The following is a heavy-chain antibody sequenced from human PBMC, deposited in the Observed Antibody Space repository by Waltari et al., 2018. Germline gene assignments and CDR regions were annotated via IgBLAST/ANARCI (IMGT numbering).Heavy chain of an antibody. Sequence: EVQLLESGGGLVQPGGSLRLSCAASGFTFSSYAMSWVRQAPGKGLEWVSASIGSGGSTYYADSVKGRFTISRDNSKNTLYLQMNSLRAEDTAVYYCANVRVGAPGYWGQGTLVTVSS. CDR3: ANVRVGAPGY. V-gene: IGHV3-23*01. CDR1: GFTFSSYA. CDR2: SIGSGGST. D-gene: IGHD1-26*01. J-gene: IGHJ4*02.